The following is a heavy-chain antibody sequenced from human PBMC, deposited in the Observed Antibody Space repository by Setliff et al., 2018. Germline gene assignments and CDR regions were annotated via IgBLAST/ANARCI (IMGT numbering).Heavy chain of an antibody. V-gene: IGHV4-59*08. CDR1: GDSLSSSY. CDR3: ARRVLECGRTACPLGGSYNWFDP. J-gene: IGHJ5*02. D-gene: IGHD3-3*01. CDR2: FSYGVST. Sequence: SETLSLTCTVSGDSLSSSYWSWIRQPPGQGLEWIGRFSYGVSTIYNPSLESRVTFSVDTSKNQFSLKLTSVTAADTAVYYCARRVLECGRTACPLGGSYNWFDPWGQGIGVTVSS.